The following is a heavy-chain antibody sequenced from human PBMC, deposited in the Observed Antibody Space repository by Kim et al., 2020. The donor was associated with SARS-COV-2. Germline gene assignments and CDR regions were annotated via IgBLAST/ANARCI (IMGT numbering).Heavy chain of an antibody. Sequence: GGSLRLSCAASGFTFSSYGMHWVRQAPGKGLEWVAVISYDGSNKYYADSVKGRFTISRDNSKNTLYLQMNSLRAEDTAVYYCAKDEVLATILDAFDIWGQGTMVSDCS. CDR2: ISYDGSNK. V-gene: IGHV3-30*18. CDR3: AKDEVLATILDAFDI. J-gene: IGHJ3*02. D-gene: IGHD5-12*01. CDR1: GFTFSSYG.